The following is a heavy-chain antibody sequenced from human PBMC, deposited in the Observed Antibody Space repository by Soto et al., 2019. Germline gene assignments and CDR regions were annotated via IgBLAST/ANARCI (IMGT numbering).Heavy chain of an antibody. CDR1: GFTLRNYA. D-gene: IGHD6-19*01. CDR2: ISGSGDAT. J-gene: IGHJ4*02. V-gene: IGHV3-23*01. Sequence: GGSLRLSCAASGFTLRNYAMSWVRQAPGKGLEWVSAISGSGDATSYADSVKGRFTISRDKSKNTLYLQMNSLRAEDTALYYCAKDVAYFSDGWYYFDYWGQGTLVTVSS. CDR3: AKDVAYFSDGWYYFDY.